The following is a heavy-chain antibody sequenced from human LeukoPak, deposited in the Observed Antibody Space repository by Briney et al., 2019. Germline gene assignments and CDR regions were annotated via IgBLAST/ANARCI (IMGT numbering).Heavy chain of an antibody. J-gene: IGHJ5*02. CDR2: IYHSGST. Sequence: SETLSLTCAVSGYSISSGYYWGWIRQPPGKGLEWIGSIYHSGSTYYNPSLKSRVTISVDTSKNQFSLELSSVTAADTAVYYCARDRRVGAEGIDPWGQGTLVTVSS. D-gene: IGHD1-26*01. V-gene: IGHV4-38-2*02. CDR1: GYSISSGYY. CDR3: ARDRRVGAEGIDP.